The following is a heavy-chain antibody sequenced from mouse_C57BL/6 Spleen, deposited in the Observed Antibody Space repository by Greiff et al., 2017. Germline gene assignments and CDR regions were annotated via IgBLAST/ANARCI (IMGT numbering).Heavy chain of an antibody. V-gene: IGHV1-82*01. CDR3: ARDYYGSSYIDD. CDR2: IYPGDGDT. J-gene: IGHJ2*01. D-gene: IGHD1-1*01. CDR1: GYAFSSSW. Sequence: VQLQQSGPELVKPGASVKISCKASGYAFSSSWMNWVKQRPGKGLEWIGRIYPGDGDTNYNGKFKGKATLTADKSSSTAYMQLSSLTSEDSAVYICARDYYGSSYIDDWGQGTTLTVSS.